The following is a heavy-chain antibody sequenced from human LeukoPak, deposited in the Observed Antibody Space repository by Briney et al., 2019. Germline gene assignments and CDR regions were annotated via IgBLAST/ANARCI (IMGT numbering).Heavy chain of an antibody. CDR1: GGTFSSYA. CDR2: IIPIFGTA. D-gene: IGHD3-10*01. Sequence: SVKVSCKASGGTFSSYAISWVRQAPGQGLEWMGGIIPIFGTANYAQKLQGRVTMTTDTSTGTAYMELRSLRSDDTAVYYCARAPDYYGSGSYLWGSDYWGQGTLVTVSS. V-gene: IGHV1-69*05. J-gene: IGHJ4*02. CDR3: ARAPDYYGSGSYLWGSDY.